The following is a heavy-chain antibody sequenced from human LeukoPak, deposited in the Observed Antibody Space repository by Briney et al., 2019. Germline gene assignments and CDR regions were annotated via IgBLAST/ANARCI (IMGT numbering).Heavy chain of an antibody. V-gene: IGHV4-59*08. CDR3: ARHESQSVAGGHVDY. CDR1: GGSISSYY. Sequence: PSETLSLTCTVSGGSISSYYWSWIRQPPGKGLEWIGYIYYSGSTNYNPSLKSRVTISVDTSKNQFSLKLSSVTAADTAVYYCARHESQSVAGGHVDYWGQGTLVTVSS. D-gene: IGHD6-19*01. J-gene: IGHJ4*02. CDR2: IYYSGST.